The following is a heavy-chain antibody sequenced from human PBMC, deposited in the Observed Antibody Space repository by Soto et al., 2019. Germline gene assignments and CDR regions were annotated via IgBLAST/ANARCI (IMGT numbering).Heavy chain of an antibody. V-gene: IGHV1-69*08. D-gene: IGHD6-13*01. CDR3: ARDGYSSSPGAFDI. CDR1: GGTFSSYT. CDR2: IIPILGIA. J-gene: IGHJ3*02. Sequence: QVQLVQSGAEVKKPGSSVKVSCKASGGTFSSYTISWVRQAPGQGLEWMGRIIPILGIANYAQKFQGRVTITAHKSTSTAYMELSSLRAEETAVYDCARDGYSSSPGAFDIWGPGTMVTVSS.